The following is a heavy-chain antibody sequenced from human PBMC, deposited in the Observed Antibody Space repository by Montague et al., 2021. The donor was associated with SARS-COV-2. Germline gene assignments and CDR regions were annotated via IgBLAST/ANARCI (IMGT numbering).Heavy chain of an antibody. D-gene: IGHD3-3*01. CDR2: INHSGST. J-gene: IGHJ1*01. V-gene: IGHV4-34*01. CDR3: ARHARGRITIFGVVIEYFQH. CDR1: GGSFSGYY. Sequence: SETRSLTCAVYGGSFSGYYLNWIRQPPGKGLEWIGEINHSGSTNYNPSLKSRVTIAVDTSKNQFSLKLSSVTAADTAVYYCARHARGRITIFGVVIEYFQHWGQGTLVTVSS.